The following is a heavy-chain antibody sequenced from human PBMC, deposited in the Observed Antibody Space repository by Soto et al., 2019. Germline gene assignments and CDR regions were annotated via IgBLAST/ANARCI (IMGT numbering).Heavy chain of an antibody. Sequence: PSETLSLTRSVSGASINNYYWSWIRQPPGKGLEWIGYVYYTGSTSTKYNPSLQSRVAMSVDSSKNQFSLKLTSMTAADTAIYYCAKYRRTDAEGYRLDFWGPGTLVTAPQ. CDR3: AKYRRTDAEGYRLDF. D-gene: IGHD5-12*01. CDR2: VYYTGSTST. CDR1: GASINNYY. V-gene: IGHV4-59*01. J-gene: IGHJ4*02.